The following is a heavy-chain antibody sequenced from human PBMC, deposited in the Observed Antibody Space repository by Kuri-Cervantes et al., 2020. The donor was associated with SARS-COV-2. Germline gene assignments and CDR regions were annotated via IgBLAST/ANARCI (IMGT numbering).Heavy chain of an antibody. CDR1: GYSFTTYG. CDR3: ARSHTLYGGNSSPWDY. CDR2: ISTYNGNT. J-gene: IGHJ4*02. D-gene: IGHD4-23*01. Sequence: ASVKVSCKVSGYSFTTYGISWVRQAPGRGLEWMGWISTYNGNTNYAQILQGRVTMTTDTSTSTAYMELRSLRPFDTAVYYCARSHTLYGGNSSPWDYWGQGTLVTVSS. V-gene: IGHV1-18*01.